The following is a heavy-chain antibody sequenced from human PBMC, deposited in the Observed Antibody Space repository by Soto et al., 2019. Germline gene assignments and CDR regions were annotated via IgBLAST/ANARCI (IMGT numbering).Heavy chain of an antibody. CDR2: IYYSGST. V-gene: IGHV4-31*03. Sequence: TLSLTCTVSGGSISSGGYYWSWIRQHPGKGLEWIGYIYYSGSTYYNPSLKSRVTISVDTSKNQFSLKLSSVTAADTAVYYCARDSRYYYDSSGYSPIYYGMDVWGQGTTVTVS. D-gene: IGHD3-22*01. CDR3: ARDSRYYYDSSGYSPIYYGMDV. J-gene: IGHJ6*02. CDR1: GGSISSGGYY.